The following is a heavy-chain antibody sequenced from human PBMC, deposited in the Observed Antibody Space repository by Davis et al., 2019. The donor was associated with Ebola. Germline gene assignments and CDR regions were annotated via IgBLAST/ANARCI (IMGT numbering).Heavy chain of an antibody. Sequence: GESLKISCKGSAYSFTSYWIGWVRQMPGKGLEWMVIIYPGDSDTRYSPSFQGQVTISADKSISTAYLQWSSLKASDTAMYFCARHFVGKLFGMDVWGQGTTVTVSS. CDR3: ARHFVGKLFGMDV. CDR1: AYSFTSYW. D-gene: IGHD3-3*01. CDR2: IYPGDSDT. V-gene: IGHV5-51*01. J-gene: IGHJ6*02.